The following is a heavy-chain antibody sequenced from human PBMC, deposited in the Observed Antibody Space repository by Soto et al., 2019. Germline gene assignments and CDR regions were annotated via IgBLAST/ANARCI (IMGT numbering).Heavy chain of an antibody. CDR1: GYSFTGYF. D-gene: IGHD3-3*01. J-gene: IGHJ4*02. CDR2: INPYNGVT. Sequence: QVQLVQSGAEVKKPGASVKVSCKTSGYSFTGYFIQWVRQAPGQGLEWMGWINPYNGVTNFGQKFQGRVSVTRDTSISTVYLELRSLRGDDTAVYYCTRDASGLARGNFDYWGLGTLVTVSS. CDR3: TRDASGLARGNFDY. V-gene: IGHV1-2*02.